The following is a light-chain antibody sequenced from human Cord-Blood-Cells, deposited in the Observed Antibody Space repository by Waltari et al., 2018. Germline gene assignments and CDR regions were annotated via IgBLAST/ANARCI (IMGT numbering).Light chain of an antibody. CDR3: QQYNNWPPWT. CDR1: QSVSSN. CDR2: GAS. J-gene: IGKJ1*01. V-gene: IGKV3-15*01. Sequence: EIVMTQSPATLSVSQGERATLPCRASQSVSSNLGWAQQKPGQAPRLLSYGASTRATGIPSRFSGSGSGTEFTLTISSLQSEDFAVYYCQQYNNWPPWTFGQGTKVEIK.